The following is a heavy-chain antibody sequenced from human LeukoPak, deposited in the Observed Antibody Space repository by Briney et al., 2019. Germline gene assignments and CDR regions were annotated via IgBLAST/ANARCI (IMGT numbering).Heavy chain of an antibody. J-gene: IGHJ4*02. Sequence: GESLRLSCAASGFTFSSYWMSWVRQAPGKGLEWVANIKQDGSEKYYVDSVKGRFTISRDNAKNSLYLQMNSLRAEDTAVYYCARGGQWLVLSKNSAPIDYWGQGTLVTVSS. D-gene: IGHD6-19*01. CDR1: GFTFSSYW. CDR2: IKQDGSEK. V-gene: IGHV3-7*01. CDR3: ARGGQWLVLSKNSAPIDY.